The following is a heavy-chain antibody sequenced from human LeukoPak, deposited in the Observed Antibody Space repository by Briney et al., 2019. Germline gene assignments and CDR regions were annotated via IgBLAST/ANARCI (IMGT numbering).Heavy chain of an antibody. D-gene: IGHD3-22*01. CDR2: ISWNSGSI. CDR3: AKDMGVYYDSSGYFDY. CDR1: GFTFGDYA. J-gene: IGHJ4*02. V-gene: IGHV3-9*01. Sequence: GGSLRLSCAASGFTFGDYAMNWVRQAPGKGLEWVSDISWNSGSIGYADSVKGRFTISRDNAKNSLYLQMNSLRAEDTALYYCAKDMGVYYDSSGYFDYWGQGTLVTVSS.